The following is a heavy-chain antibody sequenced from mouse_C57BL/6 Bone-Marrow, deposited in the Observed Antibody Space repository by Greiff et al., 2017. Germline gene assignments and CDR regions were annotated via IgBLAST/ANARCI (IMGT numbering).Heavy chain of an antibody. CDR2: IDPSDSYT. CDR3: ARLRYYGSRAY. Sequence: QVQLKQPGAELVMPGASVKLSCKASGYTFTSYWMHWVKQRPGQGLEWIGEIDPSDSYTNYNQKFKGKSTLTVDKSSSTAYMQLSSLTSEDSAVYYCARLRYYGSRAYWGQGTTLSVSS. J-gene: IGHJ2*01. CDR1: GYTFTSYW. D-gene: IGHD1-1*01. V-gene: IGHV1-69*01.